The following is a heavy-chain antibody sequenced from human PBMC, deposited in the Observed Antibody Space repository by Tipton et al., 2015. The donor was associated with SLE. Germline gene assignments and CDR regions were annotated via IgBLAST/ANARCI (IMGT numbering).Heavy chain of an antibody. CDR1: GGSISSNTW. J-gene: IGHJ1*01. CDR2: IHHRGTT. Sequence: TLSLTCTVSGGSISSNTWWNWVRQPPGMGLEWIGEIHHRGTTNYNPSLKSRVTISVDKSKSQFSLKLSSVTAADTAVYYCARQGSGELVVVVAVTGALDYWGQGTLVTVSS. CDR3: ARQGSGELVVVVAVTGALDY. D-gene: IGHD2-15*01. V-gene: IGHV4-4*02.